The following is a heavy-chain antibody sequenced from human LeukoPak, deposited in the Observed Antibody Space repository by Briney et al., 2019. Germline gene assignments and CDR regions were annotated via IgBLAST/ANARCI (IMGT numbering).Heavy chain of an antibody. D-gene: IGHD1-1*01. Sequence: SQTLSLTCTVSGGSISSGGYSWSWIRQHPGKGLEWIGYIYYSGSTYYNPSLKSRVTISVDTSKNQFSLKLSSVTAADTAVYYCARDTGYYFDYWGQGTLVTVSS. J-gene: IGHJ4*02. CDR3: ARDTGYYFDY. CDR2: IYYSGST. CDR1: GGSISSGGYS. V-gene: IGHV4-31*03.